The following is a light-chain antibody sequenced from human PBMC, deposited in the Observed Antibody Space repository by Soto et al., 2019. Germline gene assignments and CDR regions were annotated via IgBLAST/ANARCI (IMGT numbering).Light chain of an antibody. J-gene: IGLJ2*01. Sequence: SYELTQPPSVAVAPGKTARITCGGNNIGSKSVHWYQQEPGQAPVLVIYYDSDRPSGIPERFSGSNSGNTATLTISRVEAGDEADYYCQVWDSSSDHVVFGGGTNLTVL. CDR3: QVWDSSSDHVV. CDR1: NIGSKS. CDR2: YDS. V-gene: IGLV3-21*04.